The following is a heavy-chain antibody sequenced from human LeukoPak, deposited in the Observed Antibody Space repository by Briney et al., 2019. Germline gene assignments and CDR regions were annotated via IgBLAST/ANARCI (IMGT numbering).Heavy chain of an antibody. J-gene: IGHJ6*03. CDR3: ARVNEGSSWVGAYYYYYMDV. CDR1: GSTFTSYG. V-gene: IGHV1-18*01. D-gene: IGHD6-13*01. Sequence: ASVKVSCKASGSTFTSYGISWVRQAPGQGLEWMGWISAYNGNTNYAQKLQGRVTMTTDTSTSTAYMELRSPRSDDTAVYYCARVNEGSSWVGAYYYYYMDVWGKGTTVTVSS. CDR2: ISAYNGNT.